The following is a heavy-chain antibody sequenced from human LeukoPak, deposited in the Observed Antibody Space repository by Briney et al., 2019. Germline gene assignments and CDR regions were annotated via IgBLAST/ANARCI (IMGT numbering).Heavy chain of an antibody. V-gene: IGHV4-38-2*02. CDR1: GYSISSGYY. J-gene: IGHJ3*02. Sequence: SETLSLTCTVSGYSISSGYYWGWIRQPPGKGLEWIGSIYHSGSTNYNPSLKSRVTMSVDRSKDQFSLEVRFVTAADTAVYYCARVRWFGDLSNSDAFDIWGQGRMVTISA. CDR2: IYHSGST. D-gene: IGHD3-10*01. CDR3: ARVRWFGDLSNSDAFDI.